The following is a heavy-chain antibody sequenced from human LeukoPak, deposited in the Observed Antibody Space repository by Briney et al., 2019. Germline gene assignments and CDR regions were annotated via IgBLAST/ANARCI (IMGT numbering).Heavy chain of an antibody. CDR2: IKYDEREN. V-gene: IGHV3-7*01. J-gene: IGHJ4*02. D-gene: IGHD3-16*01. CDR3: ATIHRGVSPRLEY. Sequence: GGSLRLSCAASGFIFSSYWMSWVRQAPGKGLEWVANIKYDERENYYMDSLKGRFTVSRDNAKNSLYLQLNSLRAEDTAVYFCATIHRGVSPRLEYWGQGTLLTVSS. CDR1: GFIFSSYW.